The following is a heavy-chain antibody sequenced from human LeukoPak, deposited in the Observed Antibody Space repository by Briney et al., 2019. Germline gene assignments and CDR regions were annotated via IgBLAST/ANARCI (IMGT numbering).Heavy chain of an antibody. CDR1: GFTFDDYA. J-gene: IGHJ4*02. D-gene: IGHD2-2*01. V-gene: IGHV3-43*02. Sequence: PGGSLRLSCAPSGFTFDDYAMHWVRQAPGKGLEWVSLNSGDGGSTYYADSVKGRFTISRDNSKNSLYLQMNSLRTEDTALYYCAKDIDEYCSSTSCSYYFDYWGQGTLVTVSS. CDR2: NSGDGGST. CDR3: AKDIDEYCSSTSCSYYFDY.